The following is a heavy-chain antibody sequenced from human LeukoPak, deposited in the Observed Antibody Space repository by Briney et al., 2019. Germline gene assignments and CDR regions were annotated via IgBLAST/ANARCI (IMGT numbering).Heavy chain of an antibody. V-gene: IGHV3-33*01. J-gene: IGHJ4*02. CDR2: IWYDGSNK. CDR1: GFTFSSYG. Sequence: GGSLRLSCAASGFTFSSYGMHWVRQAPGKGLEWVAVIWYDGSNKYYADSVKGRFTISRDNSKNTLYLQMNSLRAEDTAVYYCARDHGAAARGGYFDYWGQGTLVTVSS. D-gene: IGHD6-13*01. CDR3: ARDHGAAARGGYFDY.